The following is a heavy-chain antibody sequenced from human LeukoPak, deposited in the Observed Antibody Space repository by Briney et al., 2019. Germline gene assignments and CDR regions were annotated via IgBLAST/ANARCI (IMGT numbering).Heavy chain of an antibody. Sequence: TGKSLRLSCAASGFSFGTYAMHWVRQAPGKGLEWVALILYDGSLENTADSVRGRFIISRDNSKNTLFLQMNSLRMEDTAVYYCARGAILGGYNLIDDWGQGTLVTVYS. CDR3: ARGAILGGYNLIDD. CDR2: ILYDGSLE. D-gene: IGHD1-26*01. J-gene: IGHJ4*02. V-gene: IGHV3-30*04. CDR1: GFSFGTYA.